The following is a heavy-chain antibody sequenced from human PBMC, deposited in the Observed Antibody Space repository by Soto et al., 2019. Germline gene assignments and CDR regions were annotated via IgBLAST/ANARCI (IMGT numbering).Heavy chain of an antibody. Sequence: HPGGSLRLSCAASGFTFSSYAMHWVRQAPGKGLEWVAVISYDGSNKYYADSVKGRFTISRDNSKNTLYLQMNSLRAEDTAVYYCAREGIAVAGSFDYWGQGTLVTVSS. D-gene: IGHD6-19*01. CDR2: ISYDGSNK. CDR1: GFTFSSYA. J-gene: IGHJ4*02. CDR3: AREGIAVAGSFDY. V-gene: IGHV3-30-3*01.